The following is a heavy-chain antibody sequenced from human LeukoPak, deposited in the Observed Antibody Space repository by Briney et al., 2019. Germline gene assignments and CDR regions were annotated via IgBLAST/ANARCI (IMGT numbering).Heavy chain of an antibody. CDR2: ISYDGSNK. CDR3: ARDGVVATIGFLDY. CDR1: GFTFSSYA. Sequence: GRSLRLSCAASGFTFSSYAMHWVRQAPGKGLEWVAVISYDGSNKYYADSVKGRFTISRDNSKNTLYLQMNSLRAEDTAVYYCARDGVVATIGFLDYWGQGTLVTVSS. D-gene: IGHD5-12*01. J-gene: IGHJ4*02. V-gene: IGHV3-30-3*01.